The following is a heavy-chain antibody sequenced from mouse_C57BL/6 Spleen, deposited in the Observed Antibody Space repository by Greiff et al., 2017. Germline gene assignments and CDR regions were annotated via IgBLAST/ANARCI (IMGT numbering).Heavy chain of an antibody. D-gene: IGHD2-2*01. V-gene: IGHV3-6*01. J-gene: IGHJ1*03. CDR3: ARGGRLPWYFDV. CDR1: GYSITSGYY. Sequence: ESGPGLVKPSQSLSLTCSVTGYSITSGYYWNWIRQFPGNKLEWMGYISYDGSNNYNPSLKNRISITRDTSKNQFFLKLNSVTTEDTATYYCARGGRLPWYFDVWGTGTTVTVAS. CDR2: ISYDGSN.